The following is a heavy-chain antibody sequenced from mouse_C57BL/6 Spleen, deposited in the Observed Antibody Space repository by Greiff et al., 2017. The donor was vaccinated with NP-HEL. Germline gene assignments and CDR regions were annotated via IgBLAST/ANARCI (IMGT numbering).Heavy chain of an antibody. Sequence: QVQLQQSGAELMKPGALVKLSCKATGYTFPGYWIEWVKQRPGHGLEWIGEILPGSGSTNYNEKFKGKATFTADTSSNTAYMQLSSLTTEDSAIYYCADRGYDGYYWYFDVWGTGTTVTVSS. D-gene: IGHD2-3*01. V-gene: IGHV1-9*01. CDR1: GYTFPGYW. CDR3: ADRGYDGYYWYFDV. CDR2: ILPGSGST. J-gene: IGHJ1*03.